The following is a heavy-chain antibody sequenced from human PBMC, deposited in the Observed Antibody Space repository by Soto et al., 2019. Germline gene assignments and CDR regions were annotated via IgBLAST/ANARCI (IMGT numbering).Heavy chain of an antibody. CDR2: ISSNGGST. D-gene: IGHD3-10*01. V-gene: IGHV3-64D*08. CDR1: GFTFSSYA. Sequence: GGSLRLSCSASGFTFSSYAMHWVCQAPGKGLEYVSAISSNGGSTYYADSVKGRFTISRDNSKNTLYLQMSSLRAEDTAVYYCVKAHRPRTMVRGLDYWGQGTLVTVSS. J-gene: IGHJ4*02. CDR3: VKAHRPRTMVRGLDY.